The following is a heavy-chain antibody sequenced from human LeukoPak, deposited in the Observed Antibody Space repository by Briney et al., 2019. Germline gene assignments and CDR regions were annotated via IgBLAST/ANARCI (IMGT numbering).Heavy chain of an antibody. D-gene: IGHD6-13*01. CDR3: ARGQRIARRIAAAGTQHHQGAFDI. V-gene: IGHV3-23*01. CDR2: ISSRGDST. CDR1: GFTFSNYA. J-gene: IGHJ3*02. Sequence: GGSLRLSCAASGFTFSNYAMSWVRQVPGRGLEWVSTISSRGDSTYDADSVKGRFTISRDNSKNSLYLQMNSVRAEDTAVYYCARGQRIARRIAAAGTQHHQGAFDIWGQGTMVTVSS.